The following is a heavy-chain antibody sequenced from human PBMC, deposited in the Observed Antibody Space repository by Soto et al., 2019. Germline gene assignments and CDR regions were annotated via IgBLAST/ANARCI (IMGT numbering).Heavy chain of an antibody. V-gene: IGHV3-7*01. Sequence: EVQLVESGGDLVQPGGSLRLSCEASGFTFSRFWMICVRQAPGKGLEWVANIQQDGSEKYYVDSVKGRFTISRDNTKNSLYLQMDSLRAEDTAVYYCARGADCSGGTCYSYYYGMDVWGQGTTVTVSS. CDR1: GFTFSRFW. D-gene: IGHD2-15*01. CDR3: ARGADCSGGTCYSYYYGMDV. J-gene: IGHJ6*02. CDR2: IQQDGSEK.